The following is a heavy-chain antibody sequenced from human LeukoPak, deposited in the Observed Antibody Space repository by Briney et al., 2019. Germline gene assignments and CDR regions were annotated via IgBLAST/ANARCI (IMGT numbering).Heavy chain of an antibody. CDR3: ARGYSTSSYSHYYYYMDV. J-gene: IGHJ6*03. Sequence: GGSLRLSCAASGFTFSSYSMNWVRQAPGKGLEWVSYISSSGSTLFYADSVKGRFTISRDNVNNSLYLQMNSLGVDDMGVYYCARGYSTSSYSHYYYYMDVWGKGTTVAVSS. CDR1: GFTFSSYS. CDR2: ISSSGSTL. V-gene: IGHV3-48*01. D-gene: IGHD6-6*01.